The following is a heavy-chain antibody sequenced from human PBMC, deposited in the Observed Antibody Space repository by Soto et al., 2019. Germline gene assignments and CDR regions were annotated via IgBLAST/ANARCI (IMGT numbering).Heavy chain of an antibody. CDR1: GFTFSSYW. D-gene: IGHD6-13*01. CDR3: ARGTRGSSWYYIWGY. Sequence: EVQLVESGGGLVQPGGSLRLSCAASGFTFSSYWMSWVRQAPGKGLEWVANIKQDGSEKYYVDSVKGRFTISRDNAKNSLYLQMNSLRAEDTAVYYCARGTRGSSWYYIWGYWGQGTLVTVSS. CDR2: IKQDGSEK. J-gene: IGHJ4*02. V-gene: IGHV3-7*03.